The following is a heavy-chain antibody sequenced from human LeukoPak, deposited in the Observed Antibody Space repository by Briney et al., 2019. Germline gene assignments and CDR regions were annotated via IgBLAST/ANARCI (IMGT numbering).Heavy chain of an antibody. Sequence: GASVKVSCKASEYTFTDYYIHWMRQAPGQGLEWMGWINCKSGATSYAQKFRGRVTMTKDRPIRTAYRELSRLKSDDTAVYYCAXXXXXXXXXLDAFDIWGQGTVVTVSS. CDR2: INCKSGAT. J-gene: IGHJ3*02. V-gene: IGHV1-2*02. CDR3: AXXXXXXXXXLDAFDI. CDR1: EYTFTDYY.